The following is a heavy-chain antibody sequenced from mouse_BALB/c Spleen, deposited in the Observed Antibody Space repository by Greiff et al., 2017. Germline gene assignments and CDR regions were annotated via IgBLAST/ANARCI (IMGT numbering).Heavy chain of an antibody. D-gene: IGHD1-1*01. CDR2: IRLKSNNYAT. Sequence: EVKVEESGGGLVQPGGSMKLSCVASGFTFSNYWMNWVRQSPEKGLEWVAEIRLKSNNYATHYAESVKGRFTISRDDSKSSVYLQMNNLRAEDTGIYYCMCTTVVATYYFDYWGQGTTLTVSS. J-gene: IGHJ2*01. CDR3: MCTTVVATYYFDY. V-gene: IGHV6-6*02. CDR1: GFTFSNYW.